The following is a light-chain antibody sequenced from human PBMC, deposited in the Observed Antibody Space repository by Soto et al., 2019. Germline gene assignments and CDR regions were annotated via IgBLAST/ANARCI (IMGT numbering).Light chain of an antibody. CDR2: AAS. Sequence: DIQMTQSPSSLSASVGDRVIITCRASQTISSHLNWYQQKPGKAPNLLVYAASSLQSGVPSRFTGSGSGTDFTLTISSLQVEDVAVYYCQQYYSTPLSFGGGTKVDIK. V-gene: IGKV1-39*01. CDR3: QQYYSTPLS. J-gene: IGKJ4*01. CDR1: QTISSH.